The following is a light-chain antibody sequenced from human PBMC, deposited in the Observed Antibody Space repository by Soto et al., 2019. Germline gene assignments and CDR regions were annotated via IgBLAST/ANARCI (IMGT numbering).Light chain of an antibody. CDR2: DTS. Sequence: EIVLTQSPGTLSLSPGERATLSCRASQSVSSSYLAWYQHKPGQTPRLLIYDTSARATGVPARFSGSRSGPEFTLTINSLQSEDFAIYYCQRYNNWPLTFGGGTKVDI. V-gene: IGKV3-15*01. J-gene: IGKJ4*01. CDR1: QSVSSSY. CDR3: QRYNNWPLT.